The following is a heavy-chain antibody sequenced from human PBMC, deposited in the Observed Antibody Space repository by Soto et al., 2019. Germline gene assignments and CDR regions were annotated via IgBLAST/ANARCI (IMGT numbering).Heavy chain of an antibody. Sequence: PSETLSLTCTVSGGSISSYYWSWIRQPPGKGLEWIGYIYYGGSTNYNPSLKSRVTISVDTSKNQFSLKLSSVTAADTAVYYCAREYGDYSLNWFDPWGQGTLVTVSS. J-gene: IGHJ5*02. V-gene: IGHV4-59*01. CDR3: AREYGDYSLNWFDP. CDR2: IYYGGST. CDR1: GGSISSYY. D-gene: IGHD4-17*01.